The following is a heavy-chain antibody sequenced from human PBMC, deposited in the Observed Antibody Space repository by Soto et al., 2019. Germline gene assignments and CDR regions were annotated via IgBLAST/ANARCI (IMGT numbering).Heavy chain of an antibody. J-gene: IGHJ6*03. V-gene: IGHV1-46*01. CDR2: INPSGGST. D-gene: IGHD4-17*01. Sequence: GASVKVSCKASGYTFTSYYMHWVRQAPGQGLEWMGIINPSGGSTSYAQKFQGRVTMTRDTSTSTVYMELSSLRSEDTAVYYCARGRGGTNDYGDYDLLLHYYYYMDVWGKGTTVTVSS. CDR1: GYTFTSYY. CDR3: ARGRGGTNDYGDYDLLLHYYYYMDV.